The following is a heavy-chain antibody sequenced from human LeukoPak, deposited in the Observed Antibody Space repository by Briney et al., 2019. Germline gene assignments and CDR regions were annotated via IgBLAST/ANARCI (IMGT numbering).Heavy chain of an antibody. V-gene: IGHV3-30*04. D-gene: IGHD3-22*01. CDR1: GFTFSNYA. J-gene: IGHJ3*02. CDR2: ISFDGNNI. CDR3: ASGLTDGSMIGVAFDI. Sequence: PGGSLRLSCAASGFTFSNYAMHWVRQAPGKGLEWVAVISFDGNNIYYADSVKGRFTISRDNPKNTLYLQMNSLRAEDTALYLCASGLTDGSMIGVAFDIWGQGTMVTVSS.